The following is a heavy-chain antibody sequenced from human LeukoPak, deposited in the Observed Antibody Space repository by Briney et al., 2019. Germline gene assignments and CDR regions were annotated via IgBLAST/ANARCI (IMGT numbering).Heavy chain of an antibody. Sequence: GGSLRLSCAASGFTFSSYAMSWVRQAPGKGLEWVSAISGSGGSTYYADSVKGRFTISRDNSKNTLYLQMNSLRAEDTAVYYCAKDQALAGKGWYFDYWGQGTLVTVSS. CDR2: ISGSGGST. D-gene: IGHD6-19*01. CDR1: GFTFSSYA. CDR3: AKDQALAGKGWYFDY. V-gene: IGHV3-23*01. J-gene: IGHJ4*02.